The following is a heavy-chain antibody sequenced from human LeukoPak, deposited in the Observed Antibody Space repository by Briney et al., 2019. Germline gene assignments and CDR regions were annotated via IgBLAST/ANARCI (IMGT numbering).Heavy chain of an antibody. CDR3: AKDAGSSVIAATDY. CDR1: GFTFNTYA. Sequence: GGSLRLSCAASGFTFNTYAMSWVRQAPGKGLEWVSAISGSGGSTYYADSVKGRFTISRDNSKNTLYLQMNSLRAEDTAVYYCAKDAGSSVIAATDYWGQGTLVTVSS. V-gene: IGHV3-23*01. D-gene: IGHD2-15*01. CDR2: ISGSGGST. J-gene: IGHJ4*02.